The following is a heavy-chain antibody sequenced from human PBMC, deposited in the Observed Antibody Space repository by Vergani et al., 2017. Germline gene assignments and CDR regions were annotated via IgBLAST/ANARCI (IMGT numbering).Heavy chain of an antibody. J-gene: IGHJ4*02. CDR1: GFTFSSYA. CDR3: AREEISNTSPCFVV. D-gene: IGHD2/OR15-2a*01. CDR2: IRGHGDRT. Sequence: EVQLLESGGGLVQPGGSLRLSCAASGFTFSSYAMSWVRQAPGKGLEWVSAIRGHGDRTYYADSLKGRFTISRDNSKNTVYLQMNSLKAEDRATYYCAREEISNTSPCFVVWVQGTRVTV. V-gene: IGHV3-23*01.